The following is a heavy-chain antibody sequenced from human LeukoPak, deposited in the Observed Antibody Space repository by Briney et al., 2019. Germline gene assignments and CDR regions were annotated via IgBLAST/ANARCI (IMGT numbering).Heavy chain of an antibody. CDR2: IYYSGST. V-gene: IGHV4-39*07. Sequence: SETLSLTCTVSGGSISSSSYYWGWIRQPPGKGLEWIGSIYYSGSTYYNPSLKSRVTISVDTPKNQFSLKLSSVTAADTAVYYCARDRLYSSSFFDYWGQGTLVTVSS. J-gene: IGHJ4*02. CDR3: ARDRLYSSSFFDY. D-gene: IGHD6-6*01. CDR1: GGSISSSSYY.